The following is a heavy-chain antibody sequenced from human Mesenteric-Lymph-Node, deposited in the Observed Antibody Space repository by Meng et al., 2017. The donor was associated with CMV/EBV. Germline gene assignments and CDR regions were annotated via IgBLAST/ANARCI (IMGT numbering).Heavy chain of an antibody. CDR1: GFTSSSYW. Sequence: GESLKISCAASGFTSSSYWMSWVRQAPGKGLEWVANIKQDGSEKYYVDFVKGRFTISRDNAKNSLYLQMTSLRAEDTAVYYCARDRKFHQLRYYYYGMDDWGQGTTVTVSS. V-gene: IGHV3-7*01. D-gene: IGHD2-2*01. J-gene: IGHJ6*02. CDR3: ARDRKFHQLRYYYYGMDD. CDR2: IKQDGSEK.